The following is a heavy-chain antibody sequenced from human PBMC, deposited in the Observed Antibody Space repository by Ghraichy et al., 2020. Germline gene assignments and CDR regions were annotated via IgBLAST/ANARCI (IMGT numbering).Heavy chain of an antibody. CDR2: ISGSGGST. J-gene: IGHJ5*02. CDR3: AKDIGVVGALNWFDP. D-gene: IGHD1-26*01. CDR1: GFTFSSYA. V-gene: IGHV3-23*01. Sequence: GGSLRLSCAASGFTFSSYAMSWVRQAPGKGLEWVSAISGSGGSTYYADSVKGRFTISRDNSKNTLYLQMNSLRAEDTAVYYCAKDIGVVGALNWFDPWGQGTLVTVSS.